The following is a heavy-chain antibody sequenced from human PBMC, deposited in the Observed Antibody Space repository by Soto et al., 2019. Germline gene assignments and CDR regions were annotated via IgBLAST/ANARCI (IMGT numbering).Heavy chain of an antibody. CDR3: GRGGGPYVWFNEF. D-gene: IGHD3-16*01. CDR2: IIPVFGTP. Sequence: QEQLVQSGPEVKKPGSSVKVSCKDSGGLFSSFAISWVRQAPGQGLEWLGGIIPVFGTPTYAEKFQGRLTSTADESTNTAYIELISLRSGDTAIDYCGRGGGPYVWFNEFWGQGTLVTVSS. CDR1: GGLFSSFA. J-gene: IGHJ4*02. V-gene: IGHV1-69*01.